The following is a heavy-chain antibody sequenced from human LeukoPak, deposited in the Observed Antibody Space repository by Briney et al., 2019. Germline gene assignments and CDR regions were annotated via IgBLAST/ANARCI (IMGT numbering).Heavy chain of an antibody. D-gene: IGHD3-9*01. CDR1: GYSFTSYW. Sequence: GESLKISCKGPGYSFTSYWIGWVRQMPGKGLEWMGIIYPGDSDTRYSPSFQGQVTISADKSISTAYLQWSNLKASDTAMYYCASRYYDILTGHDALDIWGQGTMVTVSS. CDR3: ASRYYDILTGHDALDI. CDR2: IYPGDSDT. V-gene: IGHV5-51*01. J-gene: IGHJ3*02.